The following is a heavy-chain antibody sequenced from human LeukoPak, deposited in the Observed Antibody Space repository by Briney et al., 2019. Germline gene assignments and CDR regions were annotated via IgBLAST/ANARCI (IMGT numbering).Heavy chain of an antibody. CDR1: EFTFSSYG. V-gene: IGHV3-23*01. CDR2: ISASGGST. J-gene: IGHJ4*02. Sequence: LTGGSLRLSCAASEFTFSSYGMSWVRQAPGKGLEWISAISASGGSTYYADSVRGRFTISRDNAKNSLYLQMNSLRAEDTAVYYCARVFLLTKYYDPNLYFDYWGQGTLVTVSS. CDR3: ARVFLLTKYYDPNLYFDY. D-gene: IGHD3-22*01.